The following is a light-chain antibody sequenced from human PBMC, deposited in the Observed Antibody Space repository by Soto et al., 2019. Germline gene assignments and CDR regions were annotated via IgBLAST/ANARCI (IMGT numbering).Light chain of an antibody. J-gene: IGKJ1*01. CDR3: QQRYSSPPT. V-gene: IGKV1-39*01. Sequence: DIQMTQSPSSLSASVEDRVIITCRASQSISNHLNWYQQKPGKAPKLLIFAASSLQSGVPSRFSGSRSGPDFTLTIRGLQPKDFATYYCQQRYSSPPTFGQGTKVEIK. CDR1: QSISNH. CDR2: AAS.